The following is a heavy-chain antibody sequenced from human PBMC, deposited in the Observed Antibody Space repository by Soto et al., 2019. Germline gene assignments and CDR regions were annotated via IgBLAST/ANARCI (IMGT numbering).Heavy chain of an antibody. V-gene: IGHV3-7*01. J-gene: IGHJ6*02. Sequence: EEQLVESGGALVLPGESLRLSCAASGFTFTSYWMSWVRQAPGKGLEWVAIINQDGSEKNSVESVKGRFTISRDNAKTSVYREMTRLGVEKTAVYYFAIDQRGGAYGMDVWGQGTTVTVS. CDR2: INQDGSEK. CDR3: AIDQRGGAYGMDV. CDR1: GFTFTSYW. D-gene: IGHD3-10*01.